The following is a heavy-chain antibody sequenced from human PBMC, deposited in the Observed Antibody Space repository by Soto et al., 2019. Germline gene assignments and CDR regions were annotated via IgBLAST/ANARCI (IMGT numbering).Heavy chain of an antibody. CDR3: ARDPSPRESRRRPKLVRTFDY. CDR2: IWYDGSNK. V-gene: IGHV3-33*01. D-gene: IGHD6-6*01. J-gene: IGHJ4*02. CDR1: GFTFSSYG. Sequence: HPGGSLRLSCAASGFTFSSYGMHWVRQAPGKGLEWVAVIWYDGSNKYYADSVKGRFTISRDNSKNTLYLQMNSLRAEDTAVYYCARDPSPRESRRRPKLVRTFDYWGQGTLVTVSS.